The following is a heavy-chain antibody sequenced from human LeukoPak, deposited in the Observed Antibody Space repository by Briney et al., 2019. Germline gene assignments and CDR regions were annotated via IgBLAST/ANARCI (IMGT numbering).Heavy chain of an antibody. D-gene: IGHD3-22*01. CDR1: GGSISSYY. J-gene: IGHJ4*02. CDR3: ARARPDSGGYYYILDS. CDR2: IYSSGSI. Sequence: PSETLSLTCTVSGGSISSYYWSWIRQPAGLGLEWIGRIYSSGSINSNPSLRSRVTISLETSKNQFSLRLTSVTAADTAVYYCARARPDSGGYYYILDSWGQGTLVTVSS. V-gene: IGHV4-4*07.